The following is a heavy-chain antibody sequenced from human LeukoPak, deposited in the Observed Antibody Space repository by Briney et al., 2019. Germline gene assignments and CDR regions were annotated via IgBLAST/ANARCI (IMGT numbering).Heavy chain of an antibody. V-gene: IGHV3-7*04. J-gene: IGHJ4*02. Sequence: GGSLRLSCAASGFSFSSYWMNWVRQAPGKGLEWVANIKQDGSEKYYVDSVKGRFTISRDNAKNSLYLQMNSLRAEDTAVYYCARVAIWVYFDYWGQGTLVTVSS. CDR1: GFSFSSYW. D-gene: IGHD3-16*01. CDR3: ARVAIWVYFDY. CDR2: IKQDGSEK.